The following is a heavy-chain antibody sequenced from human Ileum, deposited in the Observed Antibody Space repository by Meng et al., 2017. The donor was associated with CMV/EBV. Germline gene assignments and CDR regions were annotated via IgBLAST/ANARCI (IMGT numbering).Heavy chain of an antibody. CDR2: IIPIFGTA. Sequence: TVSSYAISWVRQAPGQGLEWMGGIIPIFGTANYAQKFQGRVTITTDESTSTAYMELSSLRSEDTAVYYCARAPDYDFWSGYYTVFDYWGQGTLVTVSS. V-gene: IGHV1-69*05. J-gene: IGHJ4*02. CDR3: ARAPDYDFWSGYYTVFDY. D-gene: IGHD3-3*01. CDR1: TVSSYA.